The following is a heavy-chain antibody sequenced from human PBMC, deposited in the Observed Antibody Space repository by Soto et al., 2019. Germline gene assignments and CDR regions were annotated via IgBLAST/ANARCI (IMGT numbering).Heavy chain of an antibody. J-gene: IGHJ4*02. D-gene: IGHD5-18*01. Sequence: GSLRLSCAASGFTFSHYGMHWVRQPPGKGLEWVAVISHDGNTQYYPDSVKGRFTISRDNPKNTLYLKMNSPKADDTAIYYCARDQADTTMSMVHWGKGTLVTVSS. CDR1: GFTFSHYG. V-gene: IGHV3-30*03. CDR3: ARDQADTTMSMVH. CDR2: ISHDGNTQ.